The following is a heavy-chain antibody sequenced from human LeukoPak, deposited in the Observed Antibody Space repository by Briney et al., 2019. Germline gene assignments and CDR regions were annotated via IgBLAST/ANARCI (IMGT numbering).Heavy chain of an antibody. CDR2: IYYSGST. Sequence: SATLSLTCTVSGGSSSSYYWSWIRQPPGKGLEWIGYIYYSGSTNYNPSLKSRVTISVDTSKNQFSLKLSSVTAADTAVYYCAGSGSYYNLDAFDIWGQGTMVTVSS. V-gene: IGHV4-59*01. CDR1: GGSSSSYY. D-gene: IGHD3-10*01. J-gene: IGHJ3*02. CDR3: AGSGSYYNLDAFDI.